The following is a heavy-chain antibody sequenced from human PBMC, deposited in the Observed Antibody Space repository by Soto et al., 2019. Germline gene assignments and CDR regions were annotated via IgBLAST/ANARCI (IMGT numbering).Heavy chain of an antibody. CDR2: ISGSGDST. CDR1: GFTFSGYA. D-gene: IGHD6-19*01. J-gene: IGHJ4*02. CDR3: ARRSSCWYFAY. Sequence: EVQLVESGGGLVQPGGSLRLSCAASGFTFSGYAMNWVRQAPGKGLEWVSVISGSGDSTYYADSVKGRFTISRDNSKNTMYMQMNSLRAEYTAVYYCARRSSCWYFAYWGQGTLVTVSS. V-gene: IGHV3-23*04.